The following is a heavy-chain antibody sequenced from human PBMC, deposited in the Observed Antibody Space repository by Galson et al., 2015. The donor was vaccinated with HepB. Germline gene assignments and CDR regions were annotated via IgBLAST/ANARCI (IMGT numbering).Heavy chain of an antibody. CDR1: GYTFTSYG. CDR3: ARTTHYYGSGSYDGMDV. Sequence: QSGAEVKKPGASVKVSCKASGYTFTSYGISWVRQAPGQGLEWMGWISAYNGNTNYAQKLQGRVTMTTDTSTSTAYMELRSLRSDDTAVYYCARTTHYYGSGSYDGMDVWGQGTTVTVSS. D-gene: IGHD3-10*01. CDR2: ISAYNGNT. J-gene: IGHJ6*02. V-gene: IGHV1-18*04.